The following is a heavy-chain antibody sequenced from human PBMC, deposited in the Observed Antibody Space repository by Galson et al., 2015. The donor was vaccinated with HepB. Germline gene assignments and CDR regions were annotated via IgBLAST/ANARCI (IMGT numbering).Heavy chain of an antibody. V-gene: IGHV6-1*01. CDR1: GDSVSSNSAA. CDR2: TYYRSKWYN. D-gene: IGHD2-15*01. CDR3: AREVVVVAAFDAFDI. Sequence: CAISGDSVSSNSAAWNWIRQSPSRGLEWLGRTYYRSKWYNDYAVSVKSRITINPDTSKNQFSLQLNSVTPEDTAVYYCAREVVVVAAFDAFDIWGQGTMVTVSS. J-gene: IGHJ3*02.